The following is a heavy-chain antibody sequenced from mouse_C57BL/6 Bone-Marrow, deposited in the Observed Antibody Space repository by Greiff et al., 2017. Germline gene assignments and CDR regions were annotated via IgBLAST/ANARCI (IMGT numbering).Heavy chain of an antibody. V-gene: IGHV1-61*01. J-gene: IGHJ2*01. CDR3: AKGLPRDD. CDR2: IYPSDSET. Sequence: QVQLQQPGAELVRPGSSVKLSCKASGYTFTSYWMDWVKQRPGQGLEWIGNIYPSDSETHYNQKFKDKATLTVDKYSSTAYMQLSSLTSEDSAVYYCAKGLPRDDWGQGTTLTVAS. CDR1: GYTFTSYW.